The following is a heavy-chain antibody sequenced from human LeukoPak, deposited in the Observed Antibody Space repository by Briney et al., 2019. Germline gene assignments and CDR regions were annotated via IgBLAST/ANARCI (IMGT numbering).Heavy chain of an antibody. CDR3: AKGVNVGGTRLVDY. CDR1: GFSFSTYV. D-gene: IGHD1-26*01. J-gene: IGHJ4*02. V-gene: IGHV3-30*02. CDR2: IRYDGSNK. Sequence: GGSLRLSCAASGFSFSTYVMHWVRQALARGLAWVAFIRYDGSNKYYADSVKGRFTISRDNSENTLYLQMNSLRAEDTAVYYCAKGVNVGGTRLVDYWGQGTLVTVSS.